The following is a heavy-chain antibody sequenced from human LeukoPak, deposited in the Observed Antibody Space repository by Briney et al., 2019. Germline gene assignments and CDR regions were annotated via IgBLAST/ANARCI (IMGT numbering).Heavy chain of an antibody. Sequence: ASVKVSCKASGGTFSSYAISWVRQAPGQGLEWMGGIIPIFGTANYAQKFQGRVTITADESTSTAYMELSSLRSEDTAVYYCARDGAYGLIPFDNWGQGTLVTVSS. J-gene: IGHJ4*02. CDR3: ARDGAYGLIPFDN. D-gene: IGHD3-10*01. V-gene: IGHV1-69*13. CDR1: GGTFSSYA. CDR2: IIPIFGTA.